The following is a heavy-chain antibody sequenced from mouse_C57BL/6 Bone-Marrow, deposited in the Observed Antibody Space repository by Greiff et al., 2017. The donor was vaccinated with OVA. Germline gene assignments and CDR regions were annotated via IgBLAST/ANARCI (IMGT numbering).Heavy chain of an antibody. CDR2: ISSGGSYT. Sequence: VKLEESGGDLVKPGGSLKLSCAASGFTFSSYGMSWVRQTPDKRLEWVATISSGGSYTYYPDSVQGRFTISRDNAKNTLYLQMSSLKSEDTAMYYCARQGDYYGSSPFAYWGQGTLVTVSA. V-gene: IGHV5-6*02. J-gene: IGHJ3*01. D-gene: IGHD1-1*01. CDR3: ARQGDYYGSSPFAY. CDR1: GFTFSSYG.